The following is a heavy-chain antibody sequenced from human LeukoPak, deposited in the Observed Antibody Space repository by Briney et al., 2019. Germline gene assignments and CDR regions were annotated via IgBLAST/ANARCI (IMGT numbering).Heavy chain of an antibody. D-gene: IGHD1-26*01. Sequence: PSETLSLTCSVSDGSMGTYYWGWIRQPPGKGLEWIGYIYYSGSTTYNPSLKSRVTVSVDTSKNQFSLKLTPMTAADTAVYYCARGRLGGQHASFFDSWGQGTLVTVSS. V-gene: IGHV4-59*08. CDR3: ARGRLGGQHASFFDS. CDR1: DGSMGTYY. J-gene: IGHJ4*02. CDR2: IYYSGST.